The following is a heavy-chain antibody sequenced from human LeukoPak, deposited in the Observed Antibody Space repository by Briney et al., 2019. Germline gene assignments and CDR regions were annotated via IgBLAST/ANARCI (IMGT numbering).Heavy chain of an antibody. CDR1: GYTFTGYY. Sequence: ASVKVSCKASGYTFTGYYMHWVRQAPGQGLEWMGWISAYNGNTNYAQKFQGRVTMTTDTSTSTAYMELRSLRSDDTAVYYCARDPDYDILTGYGGDFYLCYWGQGTLVTVSS. V-gene: IGHV1-18*04. CDR3: ARDPDYDILTGYGGDFYLCY. CDR2: ISAYNGNT. J-gene: IGHJ4*02. D-gene: IGHD3-9*01.